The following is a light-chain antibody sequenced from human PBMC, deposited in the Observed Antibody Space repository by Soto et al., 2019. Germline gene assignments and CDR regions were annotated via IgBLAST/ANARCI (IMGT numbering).Light chain of an antibody. Sequence: EIVLTHSPGTLSLSPWEGATLSRSASQSIHTSLAWYQQKSGKPPRLVIYDSTLRANGVPDRFGGSRSGTEFTLTINSLEPEDFAVYYCQQRNVWPPITFGQGTRLEIK. V-gene: IGKV3-11*01. CDR3: QQRNVWPPIT. J-gene: IGKJ5*01. CDR2: DST. CDR1: QSIHTS.